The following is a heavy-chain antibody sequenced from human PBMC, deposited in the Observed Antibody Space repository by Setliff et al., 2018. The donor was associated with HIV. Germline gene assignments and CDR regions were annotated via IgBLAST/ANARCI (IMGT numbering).Heavy chain of an antibody. CDR1: GYTFSDYF. D-gene: IGHD5-12*01. J-gene: IGHJ4*02. Sequence: VASVKVSCKASGYTFSDYFIHWVRQAPGQGLEWMGWIHPNRGGTNYAQNFHGRVTMTRDTSISTAYMELSRLRSDDTAVFYCARGPQSYVDVVPTIGRYYFDYWGQGTLVTVSS. V-gene: IGHV1-2*02. CDR2: IHPNRGGT. CDR3: ARGPQSYVDVVPTIGRYYFDY.